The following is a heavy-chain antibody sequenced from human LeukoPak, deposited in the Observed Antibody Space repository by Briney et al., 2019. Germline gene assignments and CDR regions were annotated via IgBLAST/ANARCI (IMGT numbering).Heavy chain of an antibody. J-gene: IGHJ3*01. Sequence: KTGGSLRLSCAASGFTFSSYSMNWVRQAPGKGLEWVSSISSSSSYIYYADSVKGRFTISRDNAKNSLYLQMNSLRAEDTAVYYCARDRAVVSQLWFDAFDVWGQGTMVTVSS. D-gene: IGHD5-18*01. CDR1: GFTFSSYS. CDR2: ISSSSSYI. V-gene: IGHV3-21*01. CDR3: ARDRAVVSQLWFDAFDV.